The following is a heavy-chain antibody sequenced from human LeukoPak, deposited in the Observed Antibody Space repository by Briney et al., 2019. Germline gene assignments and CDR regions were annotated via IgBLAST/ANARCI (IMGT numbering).Heavy chain of an antibody. CDR3: AKHLHALITMVRGVNDGMDV. D-gene: IGHD3-10*01. J-gene: IGHJ6*02. V-gene: IGHV3-23*01. CDR2: MTGSGGTT. Sequence: PGGSLRLSCAASGFTFSTYAMSWVRQAPGRGLEWVSTMTGSGGTTYYADSVKGRFTISRDNSKNTLYLQMNSLRAEDTAVYYCAKHLHALITMVRGVNDGMDVWGQGTTVTVSS. CDR1: GFTFSTYA.